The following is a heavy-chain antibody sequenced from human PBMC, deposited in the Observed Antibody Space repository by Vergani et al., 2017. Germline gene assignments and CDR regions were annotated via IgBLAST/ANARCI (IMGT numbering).Heavy chain of an antibody. J-gene: IGHJ4*02. CDR2: IYYSGST. CDR1: GGSISSGGYS. V-gene: IGHV4-30-2*01. CDR3: ASNGYYCLDY. D-gene: IGHD3-22*01. Sequence: QLQLQESGSGLVKPSQTLSLTCAVSGGSISSGGYSWSWIRQPPGKGLEWIGYIYYSGSTYYNPSLKSRVTISVDKSKNQFSLKLSSVTAADTAVYYCASNGYYCLDYWGRGTLVTVSS.